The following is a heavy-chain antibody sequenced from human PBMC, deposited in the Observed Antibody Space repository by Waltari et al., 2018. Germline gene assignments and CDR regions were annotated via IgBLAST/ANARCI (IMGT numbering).Heavy chain of an antibody. CDR2: INHSGST. D-gene: IGHD3-22*01. Sequence: QVQLQQWGAGLLKPSETLSLTCAVYGGSFSGYYWSWIRQPPGKGLEWIGEINHSGSTNYNPSLKSRVTISVDTSKNQFSLKLSSVTAADTAVYYCARDYDLAYWGQGTLVTVSS. CDR1: GGSFSGYY. V-gene: IGHV4-34*01. CDR3: ARDYDLAY. J-gene: IGHJ4*02.